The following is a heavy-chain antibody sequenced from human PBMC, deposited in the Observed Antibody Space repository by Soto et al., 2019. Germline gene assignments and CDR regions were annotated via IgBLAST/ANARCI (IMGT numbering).Heavy chain of an antibody. Sequence: SETLSLTCTVSGGSISSSSYYWGWIRQPPGKGLEWIGSIYYSGSTYYNPSLKSRVTISVDTSKNQFSLKLSSVTAADTAVYYCARHRPTWYMGVVPDATYGAFDIWGQXTMVTVSS. CDR1: GGSISSSSYY. J-gene: IGHJ3*02. V-gene: IGHV4-39*01. CDR2: IYYSGST. CDR3: ARHRPTWYMGVVPDATYGAFDI. D-gene: IGHD2-2*01.